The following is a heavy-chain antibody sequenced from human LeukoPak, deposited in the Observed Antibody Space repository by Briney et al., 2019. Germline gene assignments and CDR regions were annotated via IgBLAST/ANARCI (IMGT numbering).Heavy chain of an antibody. Sequence: SETLSLTCTVSGGSMCPYHWGWIRQPPGQGLEWTGYIYYSGSTNCNPSLNSRVTISVQTSKNQLPLRQSSVTAADTAIYYCARAVSGRFDYWGQGTLVTVSS. CDR1: GGSMCPYH. CDR3: ARAVSGRFDY. CDR2: IYYSGST. V-gene: IGHV4-59*08. D-gene: IGHD6-19*01. J-gene: IGHJ4*02.